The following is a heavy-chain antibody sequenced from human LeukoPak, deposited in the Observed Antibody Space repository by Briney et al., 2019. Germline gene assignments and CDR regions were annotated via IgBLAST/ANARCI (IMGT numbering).Heavy chain of an antibody. CDR3: AKKPTGAARWYFDL. CDR2: ISSSSSYI. Sequence: PGWSLRLSGAASGFTFSSYSMNWVRQAPGKGLEWVSSISSSSSYIYYADSVKGRFTISRDNAKNSLYLQMNSLRAEDTAVYYCAKKPTGAARWYFDLWGRGTLVTVSS. D-gene: IGHD6-6*01. V-gene: IGHV3-21*04. J-gene: IGHJ2*01. CDR1: GFTFSSYS.